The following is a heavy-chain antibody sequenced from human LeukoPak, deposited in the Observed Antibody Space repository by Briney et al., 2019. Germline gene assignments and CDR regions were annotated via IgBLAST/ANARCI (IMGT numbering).Heavy chain of an antibody. CDR1: GFTFSNAW. CDR3: ARSSRWLQLA. D-gene: IGHD5-24*01. Sequence: GSLRLSCAASGFTFSNAWMNWVRQPPGKGLEWIGEINHSGSTNYNPSLKSRVTISVDTSKDQFSLKLSSVTAADTAVYYCARSSRWLQLAWGQGTLVTVSS. J-gene: IGHJ5*02. V-gene: IGHV4-34*01. CDR2: INHSGST.